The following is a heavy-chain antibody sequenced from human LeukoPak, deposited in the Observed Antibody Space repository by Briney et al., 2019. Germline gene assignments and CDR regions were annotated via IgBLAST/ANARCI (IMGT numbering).Heavy chain of an antibody. Sequence: SETLSLTCTVSGGSISSYYWSWIRQPAGKGLEWIGRIYTSGSTNYNPSLKSRVTMSVDTSKNQFSLKLSSVTAADTAVYYCARGREGGNSNWFDPWGQGTLVTVSS. CDR3: ARGREGGNSNWFDP. V-gene: IGHV4-4*07. J-gene: IGHJ5*02. CDR1: GGSISSYY. D-gene: IGHD4-23*01. CDR2: IYTSGST.